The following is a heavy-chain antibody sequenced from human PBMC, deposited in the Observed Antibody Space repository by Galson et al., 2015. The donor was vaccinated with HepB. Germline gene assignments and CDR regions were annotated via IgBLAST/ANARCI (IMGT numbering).Heavy chain of an antibody. CDR3: ARVGEMATISWYFDL. J-gene: IGHJ2*01. D-gene: IGHD5-24*01. V-gene: IGHV3-33*01. Sequence: SLRLSCAASGFTFSSYGMHWVRQAPGKGLEWVAVIWYDGSNKYYADSVKGRFTISRDNSENTLYLQMNSLRAEDTAVYYCARVGEMATISWYFDLWGRGTLVTVSS. CDR1: GFTFSSYG. CDR2: IWYDGSNK.